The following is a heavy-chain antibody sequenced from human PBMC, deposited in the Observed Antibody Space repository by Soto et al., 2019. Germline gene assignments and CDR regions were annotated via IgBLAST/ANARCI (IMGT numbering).Heavy chain of an antibody. D-gene: IGHD2-15*01. CDR1: GDSVSSNDAC. J-gene: IGHJ6*02. Sequence: SQTLSLPCVISGDSVSSNDACWNWIRQSPSRGLQWLGRIYYRSKWFHDYAASVESRMAINPDTSRNQFSLQLNYVTPEDTAVYYCARVHCSAGTCLDGLDFWGQGTTVTVSS. CDR3: ARVHCSAGTCLDGLDF. V-gene: IGHV6-1*01. CDR2: IYYRSKWFH.